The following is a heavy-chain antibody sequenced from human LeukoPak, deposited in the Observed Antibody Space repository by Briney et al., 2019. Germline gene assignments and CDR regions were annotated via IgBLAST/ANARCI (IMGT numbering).Heavy chain of an antibody. J-gene: IGHJ3*02. CDR3: TRVGGYSPSSTGGNAFDI. Sequence: ASVKVSCKTSGYTFTSYGLTWVRQAPGQGLEWVGWLSPYSGNTNYAQKVQGRVIMTTDTSTSAAYMELRSLRSDDTAMYFCTRVGGYSPSSTGGNAFDIWGQGTMVTVSS. CDR2: LSPYSGNT. D-gene: IGHD6-6*01. CDR1: GYTFTSYG. V-gene: IGHV1-18*01.